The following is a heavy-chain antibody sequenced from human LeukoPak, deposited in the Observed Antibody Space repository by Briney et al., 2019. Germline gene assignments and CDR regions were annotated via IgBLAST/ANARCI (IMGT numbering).Heavy chain of an antibody. V-gene: IGHV4-30-2*01. J-gene: IGHJ3*02. CDR1: GGSFSSDGYS. Sequence: SETLSLTCAVSGGSFSSDGYSWNWIRQPPGKGLEWIGYIYPSGNTYYNPSLKSRVTISIDRSKNQFSLNLSSVTAADTAVYYCARGYCSGSTCYLAFDIWGQGTMVTVSS. CDR3: ARGYCSGSTCYLAFDI. D-gene: IGHD2-15*01. CDR2: IYPSGNT.